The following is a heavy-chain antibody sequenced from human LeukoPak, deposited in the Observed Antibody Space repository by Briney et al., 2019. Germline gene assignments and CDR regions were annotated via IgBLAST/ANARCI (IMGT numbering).Heavy chain of an antibody. J-gene: IGHJ4*02. CDR2: ISPKTGGT. CDR3: ARATAENDH. CDR1: GYTFTGYY. Sequence: GASVKVSCKASGYTFTGYYMHWVRQAPGQGLEWMGWISPKTGGTSYAQKLQGRVTMTRGTSISTINMELTRLTSDDTAVYYCARATAENDHWGQGTLVTVSS. V-gene: IGHV1-2*02. D-gene: IGHD1-14*01.